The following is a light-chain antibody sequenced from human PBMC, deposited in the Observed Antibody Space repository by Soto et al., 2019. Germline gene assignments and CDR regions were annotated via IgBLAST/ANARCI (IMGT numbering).Light chain of an antibody. CDR2: SNN. CDR3: QSYDSSRSAAV. V-gene: IGLV1-40*01. Sequence: QSVLTQPPSVSGAPGQKVIISCTGSSSNIGAGYDVPWYQQLPGTAPKLLIYSNNNRPSGVPDRLSGSKSGTSASLAITGLQVEDEADYYCQSYDSSRSAAVFGGGTKLTVL. J-gene: IGLJ2*01. CDR1: SSNIGAGYD.